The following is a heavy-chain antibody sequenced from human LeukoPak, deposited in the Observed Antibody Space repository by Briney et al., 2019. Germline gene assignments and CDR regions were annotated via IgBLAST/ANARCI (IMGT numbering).Heavy chain of an antibody. CDR1: GYTSTSYA. CDR2: INAGNGNT. Sequence: ASVKVSCKASGYTSTSYAMHWVRQAPGQRLEWMGWINAGNGNTKYSQKFQGRVTITRDTSASTAYMELSSLRSEDTAVYYCARSDYGDYAVYYFDYWGQGTLVTVSS. V-gene: IGHV1-3*01. J-gene: IGHJ4*02. D-gene: IGHD4-17*01. CDR3: ARSDYGDYAVYYFDY.